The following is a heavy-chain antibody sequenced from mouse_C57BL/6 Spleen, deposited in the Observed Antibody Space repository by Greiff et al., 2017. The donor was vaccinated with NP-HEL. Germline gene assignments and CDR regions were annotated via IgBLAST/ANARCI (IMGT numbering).Heavy chain of an antibody. J-gene: IGHJ4*01. CDR1: GFTFSSYA. V-gene: IGHV5-9-1*02. CDR2: ISSGGDYI. Sequence: EVKLMESGEGLVKPGGSLKLSCAASGFTFSSYAMSWVRQTPEKRLEWVAYISSGGDYIYYADTVKGRFTISRDNARNTLYLQMSSLKSEDTAMYYCTRSKGGYYAMDYWGQGTSVTVSS. CDR3: TRSKGGYYAMDY.